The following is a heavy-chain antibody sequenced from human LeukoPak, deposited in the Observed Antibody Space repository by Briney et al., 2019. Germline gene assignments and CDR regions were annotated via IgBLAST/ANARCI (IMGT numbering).Heavy chain of an antibody. V-gene: IGHV4-30-2*01. D-gene: IGHD2-2*01. CDR2: IYHSGST. CDR1: GGSISSGGYS. CDR3: ARGPYCSSTSCYLGYYYYGMDV. J-gene: IGHJ6*02. Sequence: SQTLSLTCAVSGGSISSGGYSWSWIRQPPGKGLEWIGYIYHSGSTYYNPSLKSRVTISVDRSKNQFSLKLSSVTAADTAVYYCARGPYCSSTSCYLGYYYYGMDVWGQGTTVTVSS.